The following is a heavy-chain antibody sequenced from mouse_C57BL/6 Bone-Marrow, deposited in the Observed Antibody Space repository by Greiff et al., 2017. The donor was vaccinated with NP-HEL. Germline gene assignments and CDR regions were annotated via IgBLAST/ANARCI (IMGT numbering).Heavy chain of an antibody. CDR2: INPSTGYT. V-gene: IGHV1-7*01. CDR3: ASYDGYYYAMDY. D-gene: IGHD2-3*01. J-gene: IGHJ4*01. CDR1: GYTFTSYW. Sequence: VQLQQSGADLAQPGASVKMSCKASGYTFTSYWMHWVKQRPGQGLEWIGYINPSTGYTASNQKFTDKAPLTAAKSSSTAYMQLSSVTSEDAAVYYCASYDGYYYAMDYWGQGTSVTVSS.